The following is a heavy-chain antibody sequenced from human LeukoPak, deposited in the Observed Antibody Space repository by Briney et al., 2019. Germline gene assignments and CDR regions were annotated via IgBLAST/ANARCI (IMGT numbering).Heavy chain of an antibody. Sequence: ASVKVSCKASGYTFTSYGISWVRQAPGQGLEWMGWISAYNGNTNYAQKLQGRVTMTTDTSTSTAYMELRSLRSDDTAVYYCARVGFGVQDYYYGMDVWGQGTTVTVSS. CDR2: ISAYNGNT. J-gene: IGHJ6*02. CDR1: GYTFTSYG. CDR3: ARVGFGVQDYYYGMDV. V-gene: IGHV1-18*04. D-gene: IGHD3-3*01.